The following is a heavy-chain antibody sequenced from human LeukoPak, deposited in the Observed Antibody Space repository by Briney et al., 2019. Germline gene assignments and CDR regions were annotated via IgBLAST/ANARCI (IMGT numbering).Heavy chain of an antibody. CDR3: ATEGLGSSRWFDY. CDR2: IYTNGNT. D-gene: IGHD6-13*01. CDR1: GGSISSYY. V-gene: IGHV4-4*07. Sequence: PSETLSLTCTVSGGSISSYYWNCIRQPAGKGLEWIGRIYTNGNTDYNPSLKSRVTMSVDTSNNQFSLKLKSVTAADTAVYYCATEGLGSSRWFDYWGQGTLVTVSS. J-gene: IGHJ4*02.